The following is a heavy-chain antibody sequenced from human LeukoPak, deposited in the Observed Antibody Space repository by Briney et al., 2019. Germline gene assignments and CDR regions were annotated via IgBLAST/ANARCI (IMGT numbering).Heavy chain of an antibody. J-gene: IGHJ5*02. D-gene: IGHD2-2*01. CDR3: AGSVVVVPAAIYWFDP. V-gene: IGHV4-39*01. Sequence: SETLSLTCTVSSGSISSSSDYWGRIRQPPGKGLEWIGSIYYSGSTYYNPSLKSRVTISVDTSKNQFSLKLSSVTAADTAVYYCAGSVVVVPAAIYWFDPWGQGTPVTVSS. CDR1: SGSISSSSDY. CDR2: IYYSGST.